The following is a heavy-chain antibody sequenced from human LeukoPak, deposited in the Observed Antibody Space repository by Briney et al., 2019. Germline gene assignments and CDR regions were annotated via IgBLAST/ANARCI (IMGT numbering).Heavy chain of an antibody. J-gene: IGHJ4*02. CDR1: GYTFTSYD. V-gene: IGHV1-8*01. CDR3: ATLKKHDYGDYQSFGY. CDR2: MNPNSGNT. D-gene: IGHD4-17*01. Sequence: ASVKVSCKASGYTFTSYDINWVRQATGQGLEWMRWMNPNSGNTGYAQKFQGRVTMTRNTSISTAYMELSSLRSEDTAVYYCATLKKHDYGDYQSFGYWGQGALVTVSS.